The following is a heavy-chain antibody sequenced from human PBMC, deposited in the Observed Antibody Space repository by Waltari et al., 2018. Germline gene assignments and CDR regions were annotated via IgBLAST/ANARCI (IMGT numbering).Heavy chain of an antibody. CDR3: ATSLVVAAAGTPVAFDI. D-gene: IGHD6-13*01. Sequence: QVQLQESGPGLVKPSETLSLTCTVSGGSVSSGSYYWTWIRQPPGKGLEWIGYIYYRGSTNYNPPLKRRVTISVDTSKNQCSLKLTSVIAADTAVYYCATSLVVAAAGTPVAFDIWGQGTMVTVSS. J-gene: IGHJ3*02. CDR2: IYYRGST. CDR1: GGSVSSGSYY. V-gene: IGHV4-61*01.